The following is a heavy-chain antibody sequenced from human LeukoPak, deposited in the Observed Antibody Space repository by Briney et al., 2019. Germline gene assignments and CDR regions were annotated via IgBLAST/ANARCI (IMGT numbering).Heavy chain of an antibody. CDR2: ISSSSSYI. CDR3: ARDKIPLWAPHYYFDY. J-gene: IGHJ4*02. D-gene: IGHD1-26*01. Sequence: PGGSLRLSCAASGFTFSSYSMNWVRQAPGKGLEWVSSISSSSSYIYYADSVKGRFTISRDSAKNSLYLQMNSLRAEDTAVYYCARDKIPLWAPHYYFDYWGQGTLVTVSS. CDR1: GFTFSSYS. V-gene: IGHV3-21*01.